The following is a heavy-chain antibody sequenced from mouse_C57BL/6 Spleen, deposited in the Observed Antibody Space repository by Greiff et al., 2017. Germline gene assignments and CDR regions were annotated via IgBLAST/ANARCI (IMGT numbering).Heavy chain of an antibody. CDR3: ARNRGLPPYYAMDY. CDR1: GFSLTSYA. Sequence: VKLQESGPGLVAPSQSLSITCTVSGFSLTSYAISWVRQPPGKGLEWLGVIWTGGGTNYNSALKSRLSISKDNSKSQVFLKMNSLQTDDTARYYCARNRGLPPYYAMDYWGQGTSVTVSS. D-gene: IGHD2-4*01. V-gene: IGHV2-9-1*01. J-gene: IGHJ4*01. CDR2: IWTGGGT.